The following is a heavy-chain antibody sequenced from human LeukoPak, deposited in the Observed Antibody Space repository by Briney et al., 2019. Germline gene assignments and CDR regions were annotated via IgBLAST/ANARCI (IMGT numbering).Heavy chain of an antibody. V-gene: IGHV4-59*01. CDR2: IYYSGST. J-gene: IGHJ4*02. CDR1: GGSISSYY. CDR3: ARDFSRSSSSGEGYFDY. Sequence: TSETLSLTCTVSGGSISSYYWSWIRQPPGKGLEWIGYIYYSGSTNYNPSLKSRVTISVDTSKNQFSLKLSSVTAADTAVYYCARDFSRSSSSGEGYFDYWGQGTLVTVSS. D-gene: IGHD6-6*01.